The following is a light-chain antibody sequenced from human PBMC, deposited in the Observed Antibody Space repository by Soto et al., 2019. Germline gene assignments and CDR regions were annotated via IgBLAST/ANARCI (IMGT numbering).Light chain of an antibody. Sequence: AVMTQSPLSLPVTLGQPASISCRSSQSLVYSDGDTYLNWFHQRPGQSPRRLIYRVSRRDSGVPDRFSGSGSGTDFTVKISRVEAEDVGVYYCMQGTHWPPTFGQGTKVEIK. CDR2: RVS. J-gene: IGKJ1*01. CDR1: QSLVYSDGDTY. V-gene: IGKV2-30*01. CDR3: MQGTHWPPT.